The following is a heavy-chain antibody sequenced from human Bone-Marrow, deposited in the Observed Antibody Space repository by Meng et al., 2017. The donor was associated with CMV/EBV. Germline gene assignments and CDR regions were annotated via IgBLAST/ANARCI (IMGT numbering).Heavy chain of an antibody. CDR1: GGTFSSYT. CDR3: ARDGSSSYYGMDV. Sequence: SVKVSCKASGGTFSSYTISWVRQAPGQGLEWMGRIIPILGIANYAQKFQGRVTITADKSTSTAYMELSSLRSEDTAVYYRARDGSSSYYGMDVWGQGTTVTVSS. CDR2: IIPILGIA. V-gene: IGHV1-69*04. J-gene: IGHJ6*02. D-gene: IGHD6-6*01.